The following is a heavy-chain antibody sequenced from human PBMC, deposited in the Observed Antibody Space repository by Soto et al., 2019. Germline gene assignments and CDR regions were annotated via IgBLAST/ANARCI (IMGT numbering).Heavy chain of an antibody. CDR2: IYWNDDK. D-gene: IGHD6-19*01. CDR3: AKSGSSGWYGWFDP. CDR1: GFSLRTSGVG. Sequence: SGPTLVNPTQTLTLTCIFSGFSLRTSGVGVGRIRQRPGKALEWLGFIYWNDDKRYSPSLKSRLTITKDTSKNQVVLTMTNMDPVDTATYYCAKSGSSGWYGWFDPWGQGTLVTVPQ. J-gene: IGHJ5*02. V-gene: IGHV2-5*01.